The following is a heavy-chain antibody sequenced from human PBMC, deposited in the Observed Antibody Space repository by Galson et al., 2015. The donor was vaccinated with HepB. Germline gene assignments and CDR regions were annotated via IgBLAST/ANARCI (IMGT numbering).Heavy chain of an antibody. J-gene: IGHJ4*02. CDR3: AKDSRRTVTTGFDY. CDR1: GFMFSTYA. V-gene: IGHV3-23*01. CDR2: SSGSGGTT. Sequence: SLRLSCAASGFMFSTYAMSWVRQAPGKGLEWVSASSGSGGTTHYADSVKGRFTISRDNSKNTLYLQMNSLRAEDTAVYYCAKDSRRTVTTGFDYWGQGTLVTVSS. D-gene: IGHD4-17*01.